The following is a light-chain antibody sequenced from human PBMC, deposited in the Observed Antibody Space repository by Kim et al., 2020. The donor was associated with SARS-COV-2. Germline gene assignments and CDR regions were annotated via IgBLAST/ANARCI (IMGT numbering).Light chain of an antibody. CDR2: DAS. CDR3: QQYDNFPIT. CDR1: QDISNH. V-gene: IGKV1-33*01. Sequence: ASVGDRVTITCQASQDISNHLNWYQQKPGKAPKLLIYDASNLEIGVPSRFSGSGSGTDFTFTISSLQPEDIATYYCQQYDNFPITLGQGTRLEIK. J-gene: IGKJ5*01.